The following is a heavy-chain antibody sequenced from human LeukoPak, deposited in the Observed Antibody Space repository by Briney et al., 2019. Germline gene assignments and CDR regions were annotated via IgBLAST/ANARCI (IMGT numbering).Heavy chain of an antibody. CDR1: GFTFSNYA. J-gene: IGHJ4*02. V-gene: IGHV3-23*01. D-gene: IGHD3-16*01. CDR3: AKGGWGTVLDY. CDR2: ISGSGDST. Sequence: GGSLRLSCAASGFTFSNYAMPWVRQAPGKGLEWVSTISGSGDSTYYSDSVKGRFTISRDNSENTLYLQLNSLRAEDTAVYYCAKGGWGTVLDYWGQGTLVTVSS.